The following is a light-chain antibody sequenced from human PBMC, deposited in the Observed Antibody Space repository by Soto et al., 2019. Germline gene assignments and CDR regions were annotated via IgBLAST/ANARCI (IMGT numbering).Light chain of an antibody. Sequence: QSALTQSPSASGSPGQSVTISCTGTSSDIGGYNSVSWYQQHPGKAPKVMIYDVTKRPSGVPDRFSGSKFGNTASLTVSALQAEDEADYYCSSYTDRKHLVFGTGTKVTV. CDR2: DVT. J-gene: IGLJ1*01. V-gene: IGLV2-8*01. CDR3: SSYTDRKHLV. CDR1: SSDIGGYNS.